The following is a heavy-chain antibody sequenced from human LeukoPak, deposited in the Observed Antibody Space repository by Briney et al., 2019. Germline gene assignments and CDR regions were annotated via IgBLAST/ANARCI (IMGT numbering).Heavy chain of an antibody. Sequence: PSGTLSLTCTVSGYSISSSSYYWGWIRQPPGKGLEWIGGISYSGNTYYNPSLKSRVTISVDTSKNQFSLKLRFVTAADTAVYYCARESGGGRQDYWGQGTLVIVSS. CDR3: ARESGGGRQDY. V-gene: IGHV4-39*07. CDR2: ISYSGNT. CDR1: GYSISSSSYY. J-gene: IGHJ4*02. D-gene: IGHD3-10*01.